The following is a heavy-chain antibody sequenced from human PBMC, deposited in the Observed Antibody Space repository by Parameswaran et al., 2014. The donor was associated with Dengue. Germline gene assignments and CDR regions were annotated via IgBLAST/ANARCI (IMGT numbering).Heavy chain of an antibody. CDR3: ARGPHDIVVVPAAPTGDYYMDV. D-gene: IGHD2-2*01. J-gene: IGHJ6*03. CDR2: ISSSSSYI. Sequence: QPPGKGLEWVSSISSSSSYIYYADSVKGRFTISRDNAKNSLYLQMNSLRAEDTAVYYCARGPHDIVVVPAAPTGDYYMDVWGKGTTVTVSS. V-gene: IGHV3-21*01.